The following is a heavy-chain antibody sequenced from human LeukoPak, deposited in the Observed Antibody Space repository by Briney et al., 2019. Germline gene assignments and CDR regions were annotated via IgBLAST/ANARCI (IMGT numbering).Heavy chain of an antibody. CDR1: GFTFDDYA. D-gene: IGHD3-22*01. V-gene: IGHV3-9*01. J-gene: IGHJ4*02. CDR2: ISWNSGSI. CDR3: AKDGSYYYDSTLDY. Sequence: GGSLRLSCAASGFTFDDYAMHWVRQAPGKGLEWVSGISWNSGSIGYADSVKGRFTISRDNAKNSLYLRMNSLRAEDTALYYCAKDGSYYYDSTLDYWGQGTLVTVSS.